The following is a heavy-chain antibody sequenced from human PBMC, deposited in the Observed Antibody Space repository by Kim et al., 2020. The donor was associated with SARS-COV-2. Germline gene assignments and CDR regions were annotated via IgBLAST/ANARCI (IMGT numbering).Heavy chain of an antibody. CDR3: ARTTSGWPNWFDS. D-gene: IGHD6-19*01. Sequence: GYAQKFQGRATVTRDNSIRTAYLELSNLRSEDTAVYYCARTTSGWPNWFDSWGQGTLVTVSS. J-gene: IGHJ5*01. V-gene: IGHV1-8*01.